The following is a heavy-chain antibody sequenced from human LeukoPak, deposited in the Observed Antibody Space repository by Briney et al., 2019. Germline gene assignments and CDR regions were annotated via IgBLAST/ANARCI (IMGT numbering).Heavy chain of an antibody. CDR2: ISVYNGNT. V-gene: IGHV1-18*01. J-gene: IGHJ3*02. Sequence: ASVKVSCKASGYTFTSYGISWVRQAPGQGLEWMGWISVYNGNTKYAQKFQGRVTITADKSTSTAYMELSSLRSEDTAVYYCARPRIVVVGRTDAFDIWGQGTMVTVSS. CDR1: GYTFTSYG. CDR3: ARPRIVVVGRTDAFDI. D-gene: IGHD3-22*01.